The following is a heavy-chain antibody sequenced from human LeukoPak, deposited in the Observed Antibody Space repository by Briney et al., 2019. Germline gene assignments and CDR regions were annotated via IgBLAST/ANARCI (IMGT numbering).Heavy chain of an antibody. CDR3: ARTGEPKGYSGL. J-gene: IGHJ4*02. V-gene: IGHV4-30-2*01. Sequence: SQTLSLTCTVSGGSISSGGYYWSWIRQPPGKGLEWIGYIYHSGSTYYNPSLKSRVTISVDRSKNQFSLKLSSVTAADTAVYYCARTGEPKGYSGLWGQGTLVTVSS. CDR1: GGSISSGGYY. CDR2: IYHSGST. D-gene: IGHD5-12*01.